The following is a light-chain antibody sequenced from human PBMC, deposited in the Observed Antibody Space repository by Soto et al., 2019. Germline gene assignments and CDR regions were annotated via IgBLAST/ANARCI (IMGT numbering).Light chain of an antibody. Sequence: DIQMTQSPSTLSGSVGDRVTITCRPSQTISSWLVWYQQKPVKAPKLMIYKASTLKSGVPSRFSGSGSGTEFTLTISSLQPDDFATYYCQHYNSYPWTFGQGTKVDI. CDR1: QTISSW. CDR2: KAS. J-gene: IGKJ1*01. V-gene: IGKV1-5*03. CDR3: QHYNSYPWT.